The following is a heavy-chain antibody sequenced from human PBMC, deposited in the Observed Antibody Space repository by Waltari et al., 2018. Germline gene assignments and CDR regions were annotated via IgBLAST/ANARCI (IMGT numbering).Heavy chain of an antibody. J-gene: IGHJ5*02. CDR3: ARVERRGNWFDP. Sequence: QVQLQQWGAGLLKPSETLSLTCAVYGGSFSGYYWSWIRQPPGKGLEWIGEINHSGSTNYNPSLKSRVTISVDTSKNQFSLKLSSVTAADTAVYYCARVERRGNWFDPWGQGTLVTVSS. V-gene: IGHV4-34*01. D-gene: IGHD1-1*01. CDR1: GGSFSGYY. CDR2: INHSGST.